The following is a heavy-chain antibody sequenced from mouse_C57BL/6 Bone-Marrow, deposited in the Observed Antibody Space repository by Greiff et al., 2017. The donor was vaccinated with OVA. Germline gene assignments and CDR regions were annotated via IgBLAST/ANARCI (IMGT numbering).Heavy chain of an antibody. V-gene: IGHV1-19*01. Sequence: VQLQQSGPVLVKPGASVKMSCKASGFTFTDYYMNWVKQSHGKSLEWIGDINPYNGGTSYNQKFKGKATLTVDKSSSTAYMELNSLTSGDSAVYYCARDDAFDVWGTGTTVTVSS. CDR3: ARDDAFDV. J-gene: IGHJ1*03. CDR2: INPYNGGT. D-gene: IGHD2-3*01. CDR1: GFTFTDYY.